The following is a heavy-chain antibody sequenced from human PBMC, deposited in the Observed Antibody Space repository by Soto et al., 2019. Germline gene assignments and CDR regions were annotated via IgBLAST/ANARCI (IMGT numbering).Heavy chain of an antibody. Sequence: SETLSLTCAVYGGSFSGYYWSWIRQPPGKGLEWIREINHSGSTNYNPSLKSRVTISVDTSKNQFSLKLSSVTAADTAVYYCAREYGSGSYRFDYWGQGTLVTVSS. D-gene: IGHD3-10*01. CDR3: AREYGSGSYRFDY. V-gene: IGHV4-34*01. J-gene: IGHJ4*02. CDR2: INHSGST. CDR1: GGSFSGYY.